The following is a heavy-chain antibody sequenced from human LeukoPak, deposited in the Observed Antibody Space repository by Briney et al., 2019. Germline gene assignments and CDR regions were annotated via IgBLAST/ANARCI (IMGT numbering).Heavy chain of an antibody. Sequence: SETLSLTCTVSGGSISSYYWSWIRQSAGKGLEWIGRIYTSGSTNYNPSLKSRVTMSVDTSKNQFSLKLSSVTAADTAVYYCARGVRITIFGVAKTPYYYYYMDVWGKGTTVTVSS. CDR3: ARGVRITIFGVAKTPYYYYYMDV. V-gene: IGHV4-4*07. CDR1: GGSISSYY. J-gene: IGHJ6*03. CDR2: IYTSGST. D-gene: IGHD3-3*01.